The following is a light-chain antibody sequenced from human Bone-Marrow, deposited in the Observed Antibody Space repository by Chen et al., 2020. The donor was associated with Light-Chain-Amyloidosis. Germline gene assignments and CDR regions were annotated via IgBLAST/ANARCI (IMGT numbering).Light chain of an antibody. CDR3: QQYGTSPLT. J-gene: IGKJ4*01. CDR1: QTISSNY. V-gene: IGKV3-20*01. CDR2: GSS. Sequence: DIVLTPSQGTLSLSPGEGANLSCRASQTISSNYLTWYQQKFGQAPRLLIYGSSSRATGIPDRFTGSGSGTDFTLTINRLEPEDFAMYYCQQYGTSPLTFGGGTKVEIK.